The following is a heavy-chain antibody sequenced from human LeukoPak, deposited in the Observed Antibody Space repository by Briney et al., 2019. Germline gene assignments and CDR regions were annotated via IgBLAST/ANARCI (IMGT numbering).Heavy chain of an antibody. D-gene: IGHD2-8*01. CDR3: ARGTLRGANGAYGMDV. J-gene: IGHJ6*02. Sequence: SETLSLTRTVSSGSISNYYWSWIRQPPGKGLEWIGYVSSSGSTKYNPSLISRVTISVDTSKNQFSLRLTSVTSTDTAVYYCARGTLRGANGAYGMDVWGQGTTVTVSS. CDR1: SGSISNYY. V-gene: IGHV4-59*01. CDR2: VSSSGST.